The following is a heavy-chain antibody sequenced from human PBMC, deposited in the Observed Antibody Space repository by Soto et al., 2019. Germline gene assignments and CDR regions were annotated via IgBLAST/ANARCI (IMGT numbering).Heavy chain of an antibody. CDR3: LRGYQPRTNRAGFDP. Sequence: QVQLVQSGAEVKKPGSSVKVSCKASGGTFSSYAISWVRQAPGQGLEWMGGIIPIFGTANYAQKFQGRVTITADESTSTAYMELSSLRSEDTAVYYSLRGYQPRTNRAGFDPWGQGTLVTVSS. CDR1: GGTFSSYA. J-gene: IGHJ5*02. CDR2: IIPIFGTA. D-gene: IGHD3-16*02. V-gene: IGHV1-69*01.